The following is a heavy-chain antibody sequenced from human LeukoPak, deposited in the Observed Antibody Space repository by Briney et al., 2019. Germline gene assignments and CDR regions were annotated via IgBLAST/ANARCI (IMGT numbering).Heavy chain of an antibody. CDR3: ARDQGSYYGVDV. V-gene: IGHV4-4*07. Sequence: SETLSLTCPVSGGSISTYYWSWIRQPAGKGLEWIGRMYTSGTTKYNPSLKSRVTMSVDTSNNQFSLKVSSVTAADTAVYYCARDQGSYYGVDVWGQGTTVTVSS. J-gene: IGHJ6*02. CDR1: GGSISTYY. CDR2: MYTSGTT.